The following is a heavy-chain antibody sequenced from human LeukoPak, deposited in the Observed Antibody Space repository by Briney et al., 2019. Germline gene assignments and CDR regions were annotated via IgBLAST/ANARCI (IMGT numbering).Heavy chain of an antibody. Sequence: SETLSLTCSVSGGSISGYYWSWIRQPPGKGLEWVGYIYSSGGANYNPSLRSRVTISVDTPKNHFSLKLTSVTAADTAVYYCARLGCCSGGSCLGADYWGQGTQVTVSS. CDR1: GGSISGYY. CDR3: ARLGCCSGGSCLGADY. D-gene: IGHD2-15*01. V-gene: IGHV4-59*08. CDR2: IYSSGGA. J-gene: IGHJ4*02.